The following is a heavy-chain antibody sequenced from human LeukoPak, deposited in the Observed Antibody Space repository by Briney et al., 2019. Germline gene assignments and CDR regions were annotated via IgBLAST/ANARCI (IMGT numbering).Heavy chain of an antibody. D-gene: IGHD6-13*01. CDR3: ATALGEQQLVRDYYYGMDV. CDR1: GYTFTGYY. V-gene: IGHV1-2*02. Sequence: ASVKVSCKASGYTFTGYYMHWVRQAPGQGLEWMGWIDPNSGGTNYAQKFQGRVTMTRDTSISTAYMELSRLRSDDTAVYYCATALGEQQLVRDYYYGMDVWGQGTTVTVSS. J-gene: IGHJ6*02. CDR2: IDPNSGGT.